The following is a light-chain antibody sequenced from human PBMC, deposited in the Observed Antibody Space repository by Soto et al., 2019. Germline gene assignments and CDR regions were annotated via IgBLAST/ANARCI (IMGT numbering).Light chain of an antibody. J-gene: IGKJ5*01. V-gene: IGKV3-20*01. CDR2: GAS. CDR1: HRFSSNY. CDR3: QPYQSGHPIT. Sequence: EIVLTQSPGTLSLSPGERATLSCRTSHRFSSNYLACYQQKPAQAPRILIYGASSRATGIPDRFSGSESETDFTPTISRLGPEDFAVYYGQPYQSGHPITFGQGTRLEIK.